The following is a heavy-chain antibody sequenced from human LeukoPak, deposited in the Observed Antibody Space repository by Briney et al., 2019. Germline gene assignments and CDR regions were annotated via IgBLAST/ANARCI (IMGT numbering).Heavy chain of an antibody. CDR1: GGFISSSSRY. CDR2: IYYSGST. Sequence: PSETLSLTCTVSGGFISSSSRYWAWIRQPPGKGLEWIGSIYYSGSTYYSPSLKSRVTISVDTSKNQFSLKLSSVTAADTAVYYCAREQNSSAGSWGQGTLVTVSS. CDR3: AREQNSSAGS. D-gene: IGHD6-6*01. V-gene: IGHV4-39*07. J-gene: IGHJ5*02.